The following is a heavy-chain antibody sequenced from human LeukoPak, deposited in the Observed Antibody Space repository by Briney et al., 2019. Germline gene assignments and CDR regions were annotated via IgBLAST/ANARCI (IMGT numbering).Heavy chain of an antibody. CDR1: GGSFSGYY. D-gene: IGHD6-13*01. V-gene: IGHV4-34*01. CDR2: INHSGST. Sequence: KTSETLSLTCAVYGGSFSGYYWSWIRQPPGKGLEWIGEINHSGSTNYNPSLKSRVTISVDTSKNQFSLKLSSVTAADTAVYYCARHVPLYNLDIAEFFDYWGQGTLVTVSS. J-gene: IGHJ4*02. CDR3: ARHVPLYNLDIAEFFDY.